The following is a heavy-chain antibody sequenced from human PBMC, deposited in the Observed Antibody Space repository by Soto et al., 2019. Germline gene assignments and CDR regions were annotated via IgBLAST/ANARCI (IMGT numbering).Heavy chain of an antibody. CDR3: ARRSRDSYETLYYFDY. J-gene: IGHJ4*02. V-gene: IGHV4-59*01. CDR1: GVTISTYY. D-gene: IGHD5-12*01. Sequence: SETLSLTCAVSGVTISTYYWSWIRQPPGKGLEWIGYISYSGSTSYNPYHKTRVIISVVTSKRQNSLKLSYVTAADTAVYYCARRSRDSYETLYYFDYWGQGTLVTVSS. CDR2: ISYSGST.